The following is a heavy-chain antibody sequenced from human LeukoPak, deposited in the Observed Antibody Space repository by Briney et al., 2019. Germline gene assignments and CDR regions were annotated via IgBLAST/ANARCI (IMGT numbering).Heavy chain of an antibody. J-gene: IGHJ4*02. CDR1: GFTFTYFW. CDR2: IKNDGSQK. Sequence: PGWSLRLSCAASGFTFTYFWMTWVRQAPGKGLEWVANIKNDGSQKYYADSVEGRFTISRDNAKHLLYLQMHGLRADDTAVYYCVWGHYGDYTGQGTLVTVSS. V-gene: IGHV3-7*04. CDR3: VWGHYGDY.